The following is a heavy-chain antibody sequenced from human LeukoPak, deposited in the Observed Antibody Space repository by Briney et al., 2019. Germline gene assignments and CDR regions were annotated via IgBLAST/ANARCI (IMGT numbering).Heavy chain of an antibody. J-gene: IGHJ4*02. CDR1: GFTFYNSG. D-gene: IGHD1-26*01. CDR3: AIEQWELKY. V-gene: IGHV3-23*01. Sequence: PGGSLRLSCAASGFTFYNSGMGWVRQAPGKGLEWVSAISGSGGTTCYADSVKGRFTISRDDSKNTLYLQMNSLRAEDTAVYYCAIEQWELKYWGQGTLVTVSS. CDR2: ISGSGGTT.